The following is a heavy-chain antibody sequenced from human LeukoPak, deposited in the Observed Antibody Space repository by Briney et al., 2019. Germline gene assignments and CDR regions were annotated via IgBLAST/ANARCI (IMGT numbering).Heavy chain of an antibody. J-gene: IGHJ4*02. CDR3: AKDPTHYRVWDYYETIGLSY. Sequence: PGGSLRLSCVASGFSLSSNGMSWVRQAPGKGLDWVSGISGSGGSTYYADSVKGRFTISRDNSKNTLNLHMNSLRAEDTAVYYCAKDPTHYRVWDYYETIGLSYWGQGTLVTVSS. D-gene: IGHD3-22*01. CDR1: GFSLSSNG. CDR2: ISGSGGST. V-gene: IGHV3-23*01.